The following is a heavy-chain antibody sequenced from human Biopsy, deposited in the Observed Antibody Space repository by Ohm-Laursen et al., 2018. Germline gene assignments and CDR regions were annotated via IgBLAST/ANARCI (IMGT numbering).Heavy chain of an antibody. Sequence: SLRLSCTASGFTFATYGMRWARQAPGKGLEWVSGIRSTGNSTYYADSVKGRFTISRDASKNTLYLLMNSLRAEDTAMYYFANGGYCTTTSCYMDVDYWGQGTLVTVSS. CDR1: GFTFATYG. V-gene: IGHV3-23*01. CDR3: ANGGYCTTTSCYMDVDY. CDR2: IRSTGNST. D-gene: IGHD2-2*02. J-gene: IGHJ4*02.